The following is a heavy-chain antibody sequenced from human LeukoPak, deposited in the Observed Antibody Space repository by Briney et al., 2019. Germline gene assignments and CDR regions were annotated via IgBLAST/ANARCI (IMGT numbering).Heavy chain of an antibody. CDR1: GLSFSGFA. V-gene: IGHV3-30-3*01. CDR2: ISYDGSDK. J-gene: IGHJ4*02. Sequence: QTGGSLRLSCAASGLSFSGFALHWVRQTPGKGLQWVAVISYDGSDKYYTDSVKGRFTISRDNSKNTLYLQMSSLRAEDTAVYYCAGDTFTSGNYRGDYWGRGTLVTVSS. D-gene: IGHD1-26*01. CDR3: AGDTFTSGNYRGDY.